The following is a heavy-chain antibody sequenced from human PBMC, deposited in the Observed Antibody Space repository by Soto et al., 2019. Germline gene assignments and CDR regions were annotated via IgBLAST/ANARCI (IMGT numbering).Heavy chain of an antibody. CDR2: IIPIFGTA. J-gene: IGHJ5*02. CDR1: GGTFSSYA. CDR3: ARSSRDIAVAVYNWFDP. Sequence: ASVKVSCKASGGTFSSYAISWVRQAPGQGLEWMGGIIPIFGTANYAQKFQGRVTITADESTSTAYMELSSLRSEDTAVYYCARSSRDIAVAVYNWFDPWGQGTLVTVSS. V-gene: IGHV1-69*13. D-gene: IGHD6-19*01.